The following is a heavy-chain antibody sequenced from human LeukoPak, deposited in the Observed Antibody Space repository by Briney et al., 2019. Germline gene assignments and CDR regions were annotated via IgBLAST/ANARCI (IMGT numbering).Heavy chain of an antibody. J-gene: IGHJ4*02. D-gene: IGHD3-10*01. CDR3: AKDRNSGSAEFFDS. CDR1: GFTFNTYA. Sequence: GGSLRLSCAASGFTFNTYAMSWVRQAPGKGLEWVYHIAVSSRATYYADLVKGRFTIIRDNSKNTVYLEMNSLRVEDTAVYYCAKDRNSGSAEFFDSWGQGVLVTVSS. V-gene: IGHV3-23*01. CDR2: IAVSSRAT.